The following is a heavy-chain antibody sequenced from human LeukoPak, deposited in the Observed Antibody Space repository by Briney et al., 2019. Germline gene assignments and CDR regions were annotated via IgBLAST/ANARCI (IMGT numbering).Heavy chain of an antibody. J-gene: IGHJ4*02. CDR2: ISGSGSGT. V-gene: IGHV3-23*01. D-gene: IGHD5-12*01. CDR1: GFTFNYG. Sequence: GGSLRLSCAASGFTFNYGMSWVRQAPGKGLEWVSAISGSGSGTYYTDSVKGRFTISRDNSKNTLYLQMNSLRAEDTAVYYCAKDLSGGYDYFDYWGQGTLVTVSS. CDR3: AKDLSGGYDYFDY.